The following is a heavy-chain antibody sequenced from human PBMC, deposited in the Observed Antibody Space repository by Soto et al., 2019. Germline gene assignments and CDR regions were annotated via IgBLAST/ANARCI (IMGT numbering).Heavy chain of an antibody. V-gene: IGHV1-46*01. CDR3: ASPIGGSYNAFDI. CDR1: GYTFISYY. CDR2: TNPSGSIT. Sequence: SVKVSCKASGYTFISYYIHWVRQAPGQGLQWMGITNPSGSITTYAQKFQGRVTMTRDTSTSTVYMELSSLTSDDTAVYYCASPIGGSYNAFDIWGQGTMVTVSS. D-gene: IGHD1-26*01. J-gene: IGHJ3*02.